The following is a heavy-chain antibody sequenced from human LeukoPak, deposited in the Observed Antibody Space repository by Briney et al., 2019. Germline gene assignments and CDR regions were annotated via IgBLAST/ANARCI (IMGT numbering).Heavy chain of an antibody. CDR3: VYGDYGVWFDP. CDR1: GGSFSGYY. Sequence: PSETLSPTCAVYGGSFSGYYWSWIRQPPGKGLEWIGEINHSGSTNYNPSLKSRVTISVDTSKNQFSLKLTSVTAADTAVYYCVYGDYGVWFDPWGQGTLVTVSS. J-gene: IGHJ5*02. CDR2: INHSGST. D-gene: IGHD4-17*01. V-gene: IGHV4-34*01.